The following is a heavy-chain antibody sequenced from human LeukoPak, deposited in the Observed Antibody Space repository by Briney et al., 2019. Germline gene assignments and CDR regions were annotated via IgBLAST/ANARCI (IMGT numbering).Heavy chain of an antibody. CDR2: IIPILGIA. CDR1: GGTFSSYA. J-gene: IGHJ4*02. CDR3: ARDQVAAAGRVDY. Sequence: SVKVSCKASGGTFSSYAISWVRQAPGQGVERMGRIIPILGIANYAQKFQGRVTITADKSTSTAYMELSSLRSEDTAVYYCARDQVAAAGRVDYWGQGTLVTVSS. V-gene: IGHV1-69*04. D-gene: IGHD6-13*01.